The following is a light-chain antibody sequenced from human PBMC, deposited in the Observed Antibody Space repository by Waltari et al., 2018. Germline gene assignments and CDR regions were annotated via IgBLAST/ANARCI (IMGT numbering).Light chain of an antibody. CDR2: EGS. J-gene: IGLJ2*01. CDR3: CSYAGSGTFVV. V-gene: IGLV2-23*03. Sequence: QSALTQPASVSGSPGQSITISCTGTSSDVGSNNLVSWYQQHPGQAPKVVIYEGSEGPSGISNRFSGSKSGITASLTISGLQPEDEADYYCCSYAGSGTFVVFGGGTKLTVL. CDR1: SSDVGSNNL.